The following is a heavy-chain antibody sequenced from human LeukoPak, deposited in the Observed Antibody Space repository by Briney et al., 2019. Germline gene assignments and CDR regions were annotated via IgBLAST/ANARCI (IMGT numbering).Heavy chain of an antibody. CDR2: IYYSGST. V-gene: IGHV4-59*08. CDR1: GGSFSGYY. Sequence: PSETLSLTCAVYGGSFSGYYWSWIRQPPGKGLEWIGYIYYSGSTNYNPSLKSRVTISVDTSKNQFSLKLSSVTAADTAVYYCARTRYYYGSRSYGAPYYFDYWGQGTLVTVSS. D-gene: IGHD3-10*01. J-gene: IGHJ4*02. CDR3: ARTRYYYGSRSYGAPYYFDY.